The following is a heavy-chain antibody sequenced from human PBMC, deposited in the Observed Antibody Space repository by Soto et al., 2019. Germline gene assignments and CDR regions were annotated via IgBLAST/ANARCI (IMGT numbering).Heavy chain of an antibody. Sequence: KPSETLSLTCAVSGYSISSGYYWGWIRQPPGRGLEWIGYIHSSGSIYYNPSLKSRATMSIDTAGNQFSLKVSSVTVADTAVYYCARDLDGLHDDTSGPFPRPGWGQGTLVTVSS. CDR1: GYSISSGYY. CDR2: IHSSGSI. CDR3: ARDLDGLHDDTSGPFPRPG. J-gene: IGHJ1*01. D-gene: IGHD3-22*01. V-gene: IGHV4-38-2*01.